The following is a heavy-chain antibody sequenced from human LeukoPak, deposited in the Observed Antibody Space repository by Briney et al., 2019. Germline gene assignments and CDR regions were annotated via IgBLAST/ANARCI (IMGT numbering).Heavy chain of an antibody. V-gene: IGHV1-2*02. D-gene: IGHD2-2*01. CDR2: INPNSGGT. J-gene: IGHJ6*03. Sequence: ASVKVSCKASGYTFTGYYMHWVRQAPGQGLEWMGWINPNSGGTNYAQKFQGRVTMTRDTSISTAYMELSRLRSDDAAVYYCARESRQEVPLSYYMDVWGKGTTVTVSS. CDR3: ARESRQEVPLSYYMDV. CDR1: GYTFTGYY.